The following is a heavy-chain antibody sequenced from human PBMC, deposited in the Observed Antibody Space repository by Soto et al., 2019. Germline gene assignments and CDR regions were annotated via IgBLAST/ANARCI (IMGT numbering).Heavy chain of an antibody. CDR2: IIPIFGTA. J-gene: IGHJ5*02. CDR1: GGPFSSYA. D-gene: IGHD6-13*01. V-gene: IGHV1-69*01. Sequence: QVQLVQSGAEVKKPGSSVKVSCKASGGPFSSYAISWVRQAPGQGLEWMGGIIPIFGTANYAQKFQGRVTITADESTSTAYMELSSLRSEDTAVYYCARARGSSSLVGGWFDPWGQGTLVTVSS. CDR3: ARARGSSSLVGGWFDP.